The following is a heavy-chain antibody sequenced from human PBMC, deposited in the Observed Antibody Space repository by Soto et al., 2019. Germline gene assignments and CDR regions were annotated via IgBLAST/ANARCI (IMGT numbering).Heavy chain of an antibody. J-gene: IGHJ5*02. V-gene: IGHV1-18*01. Sequence: QVQLVQSGAEVKKPGTSVKVSCTASGYTFSSHGISWVRQAPGQGLQWIGWVSGDNGNTNYAQSLQGRVTMTTDTSTNTGHMELRSLRSDDTAVYYCARDLGYCRSGPSQREWFDPWGQGTLVIVSS. CDR1: GYTFSSHG. D-gene: IGHD2-2*01. CDR2: VSGDNGNT. CDR3: ARDLGYCRSGPSQREWFDP.